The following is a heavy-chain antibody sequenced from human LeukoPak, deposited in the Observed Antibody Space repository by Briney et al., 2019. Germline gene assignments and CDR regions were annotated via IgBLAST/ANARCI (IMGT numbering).Heavy chain of an antibody. V-gene: IGHV4-61*02. D-gene: IGHD6-13*01. CDR1: GGSISSGSYY. Sequence: SETLSLTCTVSGGSISSGSYYWSWIRQPAGKGLEWIGRIYTSGSTNYNPSLKSRVTISVDTSKNQFSLKLSSVTAADTAVYYCARGDSSWFRGYYFDYWGQGTLVTVSS. CDR2: IYTSGST. CDR3: ARGDSSWFRGYYFDY. J-gene: IGHJ4*02.